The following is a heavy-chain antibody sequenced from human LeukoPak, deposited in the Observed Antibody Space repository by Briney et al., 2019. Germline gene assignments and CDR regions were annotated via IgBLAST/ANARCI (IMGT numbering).Heavy chain of an antibody. CDR3: ARARTDGDYFDY. CDR2: IIPIFGTA. Sequence: SVKISCKASGGTFSSYAISWVRQAPGQGLEWMGGIIPIFGTANYAQKFQGRVTITADKSTSTAYMELSSLRSEDTAVYYCARARTDGDYFDYWGQGTLVTVSS. D-gene: IGHD4-17*01. V-gene: IGHV1-69*06. CDR1: GGTFSSYA. J-gene: IGHJ4*02.